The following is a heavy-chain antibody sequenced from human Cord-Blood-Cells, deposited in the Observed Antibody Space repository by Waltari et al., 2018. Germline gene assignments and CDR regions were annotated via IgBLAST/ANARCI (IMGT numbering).Heavy chain of an antibody. D-gene: IGHD3-3*01. CDR3: AKGSYDFWSGYYYYYYYMDV. CDR1: GFTFSSYA. J-gene: IGHJ6*03. V-gene: IGHV3-23*01. Sequence: GGGLVQPGGSLRLSRAASGFTFSSYAMSWVRQAPGKGLEWVSAISGSGGSTYYADSVKGRFTISRDNSKNTLYLQMNSLRAEDTAVYYCAKGSYDFWSGYYYYYYYMDVWGKGTTVTVSS. CDR2: ISGSGGST.